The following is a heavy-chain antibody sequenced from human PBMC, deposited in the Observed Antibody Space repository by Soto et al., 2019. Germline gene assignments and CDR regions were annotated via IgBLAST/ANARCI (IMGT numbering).Heavy chain of an antibody. V-gene: IGHV3-23*01. CDR2: LGGSGDSK. D-gene: IGHD1-7*01. Sequence: EGQLLESGGGLVRPGGSLRLSCAASGFTFTGFGMHWVRQAPGKGLEWLAALGGSGDSKYYADSVKGRFTISRDNSRDTMFLEKDSLRVEDSAVYFCAKPIVRGWNYFQGSAYDVWGQGTIVTVSS. J-gene: IGHJ3*01. CDR1: GFTFTGFG. CDR3: AKPIVRGWNYFQGSAYDV.